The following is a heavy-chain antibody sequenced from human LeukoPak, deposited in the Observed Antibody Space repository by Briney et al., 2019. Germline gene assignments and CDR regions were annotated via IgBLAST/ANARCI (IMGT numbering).Heavy chain of an antibody. CDR2: ISAYNGNT. CDR1: GYTFISYG. J-gene: IGHJ4*02. CDR3: ARAGYQLLLYDY. V-gene: IGHV1-18*01. D-gene: IGHD2-2*01. Sequence: ALVRVSCKASGYTFISYGISWVRQAPGQGLEWMGWISAYNGNTNYAQKLQGRVTMTTDTSTSTAYMELRSLRSDDTAVYCCARAGYQLLLYDYWGQGTLVTASS.